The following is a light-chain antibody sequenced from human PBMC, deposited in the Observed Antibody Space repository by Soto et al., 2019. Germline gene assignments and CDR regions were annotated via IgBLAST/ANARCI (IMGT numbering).Light chain of an antibody. CDR3: SSYTSSSTLYV. CDR2: EVS. Sequence: QSALTQPASVSGSPGQSITISCTGTSSDFGGYNYVSWYQQHPGKAPKLMIYEVSNRPSGVSNRFSGSKSGNTASLTISGLQAEDEADYYCSSYTSSSTLYVFGTGTKVTV. V-gene: IGLV2-14*01. J-gene: IGLJ1*01. CDR1: SSDFGGYNY.